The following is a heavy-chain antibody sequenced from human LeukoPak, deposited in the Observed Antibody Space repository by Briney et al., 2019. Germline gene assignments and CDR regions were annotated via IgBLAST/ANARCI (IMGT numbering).Heavy chain of an antibody. V-gene: IGHV4-59*02. D-gene: IGHD2-15*01. CDR2: IYKIGTT. CDR1: GDSVTGYY. CDR3: VIGVGWQPDY. Sequence: QASETLSLTCTVFGDSVTGYYLNWVRQPPGKGLEWIGHIYKIGTTNYNPSLKSRLTISADTSKNQFSLKLRSVTAADTAVYYCVIGVGWQPDYWGQGALVTVSS. J-gene: IGHJ4*02.